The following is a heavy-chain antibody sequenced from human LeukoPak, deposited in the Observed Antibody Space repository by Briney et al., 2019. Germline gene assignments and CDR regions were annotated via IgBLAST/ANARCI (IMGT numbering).Heavy chain of an antibody. J-gene: IGHJ5*02. CDR3: ARDKGLYDSSSGFDP. CDR2: ISYGGSNK. V-gene: IGHV3-30*01. CDR1: GYTFSSYA. D-gene: IGHD3-22*01. Sequence: PGGPQRLSCGACGYTFSSYAMQWVRHSPGEGRECVAVISYGGSNKYYAHSVKGRFTISRDNSKNTQYLQMTSLRAEDTAVYYCARDKGLYDSSSGFDPWGQGTLVTVSS.